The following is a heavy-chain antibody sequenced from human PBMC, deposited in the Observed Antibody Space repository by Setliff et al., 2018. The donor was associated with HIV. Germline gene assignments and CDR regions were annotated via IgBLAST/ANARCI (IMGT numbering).Heavy chain of an antibody. CDR3: ARPMVPSRDDAFDI. D-gene: IGHD3-10*01. Sequence: SETLSLTCTVSGGSISSYYWSWIRQPPGKELEWIGYIYTSGSTNYNPSLKSRVTISVDTSKNQFSLKLSSVTAADTAVYYCARPMVPSRDDAFDIWGQGTMVTVSS. V-gene: IGHV4-4*09. CDR2: IYTSGST. CDR1: GGSISSYY. J-gene: IGHJ3*02.